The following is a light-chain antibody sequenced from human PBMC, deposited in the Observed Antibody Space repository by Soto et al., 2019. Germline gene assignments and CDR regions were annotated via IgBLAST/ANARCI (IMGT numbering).Light chain of an antibody. CDR3: QQYGSSPIT. V-gene: IGKV3-20*01. J-gene: IGKJ5*01. CDR1: QSVSNSY. Sequence: EILLTQSPATLSASPGERATLSCTASQSVSNSYLAWYQQKPGQAPRLLISGASSRATGIPDRFSGSGSGTDFTLTISRLEPEDFALYYCQQYGSSPITFGQGTRLEIK. CDR2: GAS.